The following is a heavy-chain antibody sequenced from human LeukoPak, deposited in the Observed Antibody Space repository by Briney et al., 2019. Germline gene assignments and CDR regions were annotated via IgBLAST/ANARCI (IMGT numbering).Heavy chain of an antibody. CDR3: ARHSPGTWNYFDY. V-gene: IGHV5-51*01. CDR2: VYPATSDT. D-gene: IGHD6-13*01. J-gene: IGHJ4*02. Sequence: GESLKISCKGSGYSFPNYWIGWVRQMPGKGLEWIGIVYPATSDTRYSPSFQGQVTISADKSISTAYLHWSSLKASDTAMYYCARHSPGTWNYFDYWGQGTLVTVSS. CDR1: GYSFPNYW.